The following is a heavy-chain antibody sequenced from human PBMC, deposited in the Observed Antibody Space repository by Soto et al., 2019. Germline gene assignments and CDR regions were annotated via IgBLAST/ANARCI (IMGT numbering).Heavy chain of an antibody. Sequence: PGGSLRLSCEASGFVFSTYSMNWVRQAPGKGLEWISYISSTSGTIYYADPVKGRFTIFRDNAKNSLFLQMNGLRDDDTAVYYCANQKIRFSVAGTLYGLGVWGQGTTVTVSS. CDR2: ISSTSGTI. D-gene: IGHD6-19*01. J-gene: IGHJ6*02. CDR3: ANQKIRFSVAGTLYGLGV. V-gene: IGHV3-48*02. CDR1: GFVFSTYS.